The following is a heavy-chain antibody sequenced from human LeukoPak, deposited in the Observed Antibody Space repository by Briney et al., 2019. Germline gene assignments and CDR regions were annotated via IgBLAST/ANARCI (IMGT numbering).Heavy chain of an antibody. CDR3: VREGYSNSWYRS. CDR2: FDPEDGET. J-gene: IGHJ5*02. CDR1: GYTLTELS. V-gene: IGHV1-24*01. D-gene: IGHD6-13*01. Sequence: ASVKVSCKVSGYTLTELSMHWVRQAPGKGLEWMGGFDPEDGETIYAQKFQGRVTMTEDTSTDTAYMELSSLRAEDTAVYYCVREGYSNSWYRSWGQGTLVTVSS.